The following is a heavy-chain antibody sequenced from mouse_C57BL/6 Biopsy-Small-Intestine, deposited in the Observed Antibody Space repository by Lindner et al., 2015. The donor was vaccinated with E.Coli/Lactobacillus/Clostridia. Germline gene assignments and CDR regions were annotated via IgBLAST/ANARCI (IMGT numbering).Heavy chain of an antibody. J-gene: IGHJ3*01. CDR1: GFNIKDYF. Sequence: VQLQESGAELVKPGASVRLSCTASGFNIKDYFMHWVKQRPEQDLEWIGRIDPEDGETKYAPKFQGKATIKTDTSSNTAYLQLSSLTFEDTAVYYCARGADYLFTYWGQGTLVTVSA. D-gene: IGHD2-4*01. V-gene: IGHV14-2*01. CDR2: IDPEDGET. CDR3: ARGADYLFTY.